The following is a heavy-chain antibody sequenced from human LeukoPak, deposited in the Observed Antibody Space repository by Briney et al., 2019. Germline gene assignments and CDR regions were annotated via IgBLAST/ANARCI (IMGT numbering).Heavy chain of an antibody. Sequence: PSETLSLTCTVSGGSITSYYWSWIRQPPGKGLEWIGYIYYSVSTKYNPSLKSRVTISGDTSKNQFSLKLTSVTAAGTAVYYCARHGGVVRGEGSDGFDIWGQGTMVTVSS. V-gene: IGHV4-59*08. CDR2: IYYSVST. CDR3: ARHGGVVRGEGSDGFDI. J-gene: IGHJ3*02. CDR1: GGSITSYY. D-gene: IGHD3-10*01.